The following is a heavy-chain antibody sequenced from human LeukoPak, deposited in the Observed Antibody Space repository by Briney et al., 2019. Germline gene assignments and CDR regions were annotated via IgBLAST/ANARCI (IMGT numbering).Heavy chain of an antibody. CDR2: ISGSGGST. V-gene: IGHV3-23*01. J-gene: IGHJ4*02. D-gene: IGHD3-3*01. CDR1: GFTFSSYA. CDR3: ARGRTIFGVVPYYFDY. Sequence: GGSLRLSCAASGFTFSSYAMSWVRQPPGKGLEWVSAISGSGGSTYYADSVKGVFTISRDNSKNTLYLQMNSLRAEDTAVYYCARGRTIFGVVPYYFDYWGQGTLVTVSS.